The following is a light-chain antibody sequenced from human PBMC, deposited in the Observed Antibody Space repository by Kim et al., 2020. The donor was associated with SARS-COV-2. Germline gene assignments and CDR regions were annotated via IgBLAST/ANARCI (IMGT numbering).Light chain of an antibody. Sequence: LSASIGERVNINCRASHNINIGLAWYQQKPGKAPNLLIYEASTLESGVPSRFSGSGSGTEFTLTINSLQPDDFATYYCQQYDGLSTFGQGTKVE. CDR1: HNINIG. J-gene: IGKJ1*01. CDR3: QQYDGLST. CDR2: EAS. V-gene: IGKV1-5*01.